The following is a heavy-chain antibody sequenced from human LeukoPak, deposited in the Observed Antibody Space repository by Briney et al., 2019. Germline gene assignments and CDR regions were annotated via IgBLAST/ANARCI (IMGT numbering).Heavy chain of an antibody. CDR3: ARVHRGYSYGGNYFDY. D-gene: IGHD5-18*01. V-gene: IGHV4-4*07. J-gene: IGHJ4*02. Sequence: SETLSLTCTVSGGSISSYYWSWIRQPAGKGLEWIGRIYTSGSTNYNPSLNSRVTMSVDTSKNQFSLKLSSVTAADTAVYYCARVHRGYSYGGNYFDYWAREPWSPSPQ. CDR1: GGSISSYY. CDR2: IYTSGST.